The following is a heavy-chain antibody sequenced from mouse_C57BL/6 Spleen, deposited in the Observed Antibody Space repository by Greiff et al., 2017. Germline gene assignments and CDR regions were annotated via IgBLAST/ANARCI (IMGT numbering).Heavy chain of an antibody. CDR1: GYTFTSYW. J-gene: IGHJ3*01. D-gene: IGHD2-5*01. CDR3: AIGAYYSNYEGFAD. Sequence: QVQLQQPGAELVKPGASVKVSCKASGYTFTSYWMHWVKQRPGQGLEWIGRIHPSDSDTNYNQKFKGKATLAVDKSSSTAYMQLSSLTSEDSAVYYGAIGAYYSNYEGFADWGQGTLVTVSA. CDR2: IHPSDSDT. V-gene: IGHV1-74*01.